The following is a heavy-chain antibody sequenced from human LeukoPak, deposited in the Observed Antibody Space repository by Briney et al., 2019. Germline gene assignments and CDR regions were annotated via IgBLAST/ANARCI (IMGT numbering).Heavy chain of an antibody. V-gene: IGHV3-30*02. D-gene: IGHD5-18*01. Sequence: GGSLRLSCVASGFTFGSYDMHWVRQAPGKGLEWVAFIRYGGSNENYADSVKGRFTISRDNSKNTLNLQMNSLRPEDTAVYYCAKRASSGAYSYDYWGQGTLVTVSS. CDR2: IRYGGSNE. J-gene: IGHJ4*02. CDR1: GFTFGSYD. CDR3: AKRASSGAYSYDY.